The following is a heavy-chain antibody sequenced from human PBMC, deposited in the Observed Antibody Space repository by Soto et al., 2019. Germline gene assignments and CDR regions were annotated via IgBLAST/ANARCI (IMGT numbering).Heavy chain of an antibody. Sequence: EVQLLESGGGLVQPGGSLRLSCAASGFTFSSYAMSWVRQAPGKGREWVSAISGSGGSTYYADSVKGRFTISRDNSKTTLYLQMNGLRAEDTAVYYCAKDQGIVEAPGAFGIWGRGTMVAV. J-gene: IGHJ3*02. V-gene: IGHV3-23*01. CDR2: ISGSGGST. D-gene: IGHD1-26*01. CDR1: GFTFSSYA. CDR3: AKDQGIVEAPGAFGI.